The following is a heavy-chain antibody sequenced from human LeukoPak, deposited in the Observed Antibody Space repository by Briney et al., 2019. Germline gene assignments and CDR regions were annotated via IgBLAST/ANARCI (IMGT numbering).Heavy chain of an antibody. Sequence: GGSLRLSCAASGFTFRTYAMHWVRQAPGKGLEWVAFIRDDGSNKYYADSVKGRFTISRDNSKNTLYVQMNSLRAEDTAVYYCARSLGYCSSTSCYYFDYWGQGTLVTVSS. J-gene: IGHJ4*02. CDR3: ARSLGYCSSTSCYYFDY. V-gene: IGHV3-30*02. D-gene: IGHD2-2*01. CDR2: IRDDGSNK. CDR1: GFTFRTYA.